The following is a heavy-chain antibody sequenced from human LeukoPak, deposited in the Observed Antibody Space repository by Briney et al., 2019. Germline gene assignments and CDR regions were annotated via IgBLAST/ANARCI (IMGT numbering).Heavy chain of an antibody. CDR1: GYTFTNYA. J-gene: IGHJ4*02. CDR2: INAGNGNT. D-gene: IGHD6-19*01. Sequence: ASVKVSCKASGYTFTNYAVHWVRQAPGQRFEWMGWINAGNGNTKYSQKFQGRVTITRDTSASTAYMELSSLRSEDTAVYYCARDRLRSGWHAPFDYWGQGTLVTVSS. V-gene: IGHV1-3*01. CDR3: ARDRLRSGWHAPFDY.